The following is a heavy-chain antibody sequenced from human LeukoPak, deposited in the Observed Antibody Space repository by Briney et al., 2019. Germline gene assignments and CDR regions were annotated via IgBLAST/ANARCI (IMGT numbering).Heavy chain of an antibody. CDR1: GFTFSSYS. CDR3: ARDQAATATYFDY. CDR2: ISSSSSYI. J-gene: IGHJ4*02. D-gene: IGHD6-25*01. Sequence: SGGSLRLSCAASGFTFSSYSMNWVRQAPGKGLEWVSSISSSSSYIYYADSVKGRFTISRDNAKNSLYLQMNSLRAEDTAVYYCARDQAATATYFDYWGQGTLVTVSS. V-gene: IGHV3-21*01.